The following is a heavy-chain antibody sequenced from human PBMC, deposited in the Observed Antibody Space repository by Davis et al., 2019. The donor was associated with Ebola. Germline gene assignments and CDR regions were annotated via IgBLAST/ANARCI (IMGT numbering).Heavy chain of an antibody. CDR1: GGSISSSHW. V-gene: IGHV4-4*02. Sequence: SETLSLTCAVSGGSISSSHWWSWVRQTPGQWLEWIGEIYHSGSTNYNPSLKSRVTMSVDKSKNQISLKLSSVTAADTAVYYCAALVQGLDYWGQGTLVTVSS. CDR2: IYHSGST. J-gene: IGHJ4*02. D-gene: IGHD6-6*01. CDR3: AALVQGLDY.